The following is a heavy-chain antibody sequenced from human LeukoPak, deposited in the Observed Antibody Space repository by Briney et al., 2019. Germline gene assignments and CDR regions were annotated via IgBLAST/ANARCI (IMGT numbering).Heavy chain of an antibody. J-gene: IGHJ3*02. Sequence: GASVKVSCKASGYTFTSYYMHWVRQAPGQGLEWMGIINPSGGSTSYAQKFQGRVTMTRDTSISTAYMELSRLTSDDTAVYYCQQSADTFDIWGQGTMVTVSS. CDR1: GYTFTSYY. CDR3: QQSADTFDI. CDR2: INPSGGST. V-gene: IGHV1-46*01. D-gene: IGHD1/OR15-1a*01.